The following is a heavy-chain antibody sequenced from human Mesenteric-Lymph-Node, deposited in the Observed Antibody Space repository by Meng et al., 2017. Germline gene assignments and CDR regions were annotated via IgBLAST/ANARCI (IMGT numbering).Heavy chain of an antibody. J-gene: IGHJ3*02. CDR1: GFTSSSYQ. D-gene: IGHD4-17*01. CDR2: ISFDESNR. CDR3: ASSYGDLPDI. V-gene: IGHV3-30*03. Sequence: GGSLRPSCVPSGFTSSSYQMHWVRQAPGKGLEWVAVISFDESNRIYAESVKARFSISRDNSKNTLDLQMYSLRSEDTAVYYCASSYGDLPDIWGQGTMVTVSS.